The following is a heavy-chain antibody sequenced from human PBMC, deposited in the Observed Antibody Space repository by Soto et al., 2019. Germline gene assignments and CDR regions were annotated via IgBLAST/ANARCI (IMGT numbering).Heavy chain of an antibody. CDR3: ARGGSSSWGTYYYNYMDV. J-gene: IGHJ6*03. D-gene: IGHD6-13*01. V-gene: IGHV4-59*01. CDR1: GGSISSYY. Sequence: QVQLQESGPGLVKPSETLSLTCTVSGGSISSYYWSWIRQLPGKGLEWIGYIYYSGSTNYNPSLKRRVTISIDTAKKQFCLKLSSVTAADTAVYYCARGGSSSWGTYYYNYMDVWGKGTTVTVSS. CDR2: IYYSGST.